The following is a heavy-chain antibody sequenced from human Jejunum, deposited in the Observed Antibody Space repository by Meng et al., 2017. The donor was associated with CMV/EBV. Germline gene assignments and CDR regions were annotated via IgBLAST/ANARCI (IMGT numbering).Heavy chain of an antibody. D-gene: IGHD3-10*01. J-gene: IGHJ4*02. CDR2: IKNKANSYIT. Sequence: ASGFTFSDHQMDWVRQAPGKGLEWVGRIKNKANSYITEYAASVRGRFTISRDDSKNSLYLQMNSLKTEDTAVYYCGRDSMKGGGFDCWGQGILVTVSS. V-gene: IGHV3-72*01. CDR3: GRDSMKGGGFDC. CDR1: GFTFSDHQ.